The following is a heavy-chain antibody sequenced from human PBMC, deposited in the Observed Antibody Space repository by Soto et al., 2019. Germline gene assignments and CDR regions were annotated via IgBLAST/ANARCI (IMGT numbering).Heavy chain of an antibody. CDR1: GYTFNFYG. J-gene: IGHJ4*02. V-gene: IGHV1-18*01. CDR2: ISGFNGNT. CDR3: ARIGVSSGHESPDFDS. D-gene: IGHD3-16*01. Sequence: ASVKVSFKASGYTFNFYGITWLRHAPVQGLEWMGWISGFNGNTNYAADLQGRVTMTTDTSTSTAYMELRGLRSDDTAVYYCARIGVSSGHESPDFDSWGQGTLVTVSS.